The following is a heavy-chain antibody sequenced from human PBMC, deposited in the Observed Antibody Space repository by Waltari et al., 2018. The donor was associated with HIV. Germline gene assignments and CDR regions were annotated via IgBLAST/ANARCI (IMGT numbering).Heavy chain of an antibody. Sequence: QVQLQESGPGLVKPSETLLLTCTVSGGSISSHSRSWIRQPPGKRLECIGDIYYSGSTNYTPPLKSRVTIAVNTSKKQISLKLSSVTSADTAVYYCARDVPFSHYYGSGSYFGSDYWGQGTQVTVSS. J-gene: IGHJ4*02. CDR1: GGSISSHS. V-gene: IGHV4-59*11. D-gene: IGHD3-10*01. CDR2: IYYSGST. CDR3: ARDVPFSHYYGSGSYFGSDY.